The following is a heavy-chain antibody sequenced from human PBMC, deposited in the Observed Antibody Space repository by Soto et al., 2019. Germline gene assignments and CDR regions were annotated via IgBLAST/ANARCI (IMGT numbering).Heavy chain of an antibody. J-gene: IGHJ3*02. Sequence: QVQLVESGGGVVQPGRSLRLSCAASGFTFSSYGMHWVRQAPGKGLEWVAVISYDGSNKYYADSVKGRFTISRDNXXXXXXXXXXXXXXXXXXXXXXXXXALDAFDIWGQGTMVTVSS. V-gene: IGHV3-30*03. CDR2: ISYDGSNK. CDR1: GFTFSSYG. CDR3: XXXALDAFDI.